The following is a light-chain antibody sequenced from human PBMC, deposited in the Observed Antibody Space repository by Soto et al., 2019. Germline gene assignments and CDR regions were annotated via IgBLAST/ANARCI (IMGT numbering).Light chain of an antibody. J-gene: IGKJ4*01. CDR1: QGINNY. Sequence: DIQMTQSPSSLSASVGDRVTITRQASQGINNYLNWYQQKPGNAPKLLIFDTSDLETGVPSRFSGRGSGTDFTFTISSLQPEDVAAYYCQQYHTLPITFGGGTKVDIK. V-gene: IGKV1-33*01. CDR3: QQYHTLPIT. CDR2: DTS.